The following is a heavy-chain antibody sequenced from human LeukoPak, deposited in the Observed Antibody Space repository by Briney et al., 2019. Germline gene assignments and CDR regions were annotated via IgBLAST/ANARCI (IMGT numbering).Heavy chain of an antibody. V-gene: IGHV5-51*01. CDR3: ARHTEMATIPYYFDY. J-gene: IGHJ4*02. CDR1: GYSFTNYW. Sequence: GESLKISCKGSGYSFTNYWIGWVRQMPGKGLEWMGIIYPGDSDTRYSPSFQGQVTISADKSISTAYLQWSSLKASDTAMYYCARHTEMATIPYYFDYWGQGTLVTVSS. D-gene: IGHD5-24*01. CDR2: IYPGDSDT.